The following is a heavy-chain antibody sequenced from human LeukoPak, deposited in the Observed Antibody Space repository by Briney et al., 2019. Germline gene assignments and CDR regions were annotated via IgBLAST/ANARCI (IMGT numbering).Heavy chain of an antibody. D-gene: IGHD1-26*01. CDR2: IYYSGST. CDR3: ARVGAKDYYFDY. J-gene: IGHJ4*02. Sequence: PSETLSLTCTVSGGSISSYYWSWLRQPPGKGLEWIGYIYYSGSTNYNPSLKSRVTISVDTSKNQFSLKLSSVTAADTAVYYCARVGAKDYYFDYWGQGTLVTVSS. V-gene: IGHV4-59*01. CDR1: GGSISSYY.